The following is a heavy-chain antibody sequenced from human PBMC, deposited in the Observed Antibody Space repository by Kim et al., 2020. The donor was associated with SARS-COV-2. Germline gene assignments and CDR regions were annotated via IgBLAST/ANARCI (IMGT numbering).Heavy chain of an antibody. D-gene: IGHD1-26*01. J-gene: IGHJ3*02. V-gene: IGHV3-9*01. Sequence: YADSVKGRFTIARDNAKNSLYLQMNSLRAEDKALYYCAKGDSEHLASFDICGKGTMVTVSS. CDR3: AKGDSEHLASFDI.